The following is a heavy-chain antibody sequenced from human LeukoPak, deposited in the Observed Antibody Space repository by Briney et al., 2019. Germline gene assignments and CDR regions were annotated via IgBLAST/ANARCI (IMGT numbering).Heavy chain of an antibody. CDR1: GYTFTSYG. CDR3: ARDRFPLPGPLYDSSGYHKWHDAFDI. Sequence: ASVKVSCKASGYTFTSYGISWVRQAPGQGLEWMGWISAYNGKTNYAQKLQGRVTITTDTSTSTAYMELRSLRSDDTAVYYCARDRFPLPGPLYDSSGYHKWHDAFDIWGQGTMVTVSS. V-gene: IGHV1-18*01. CDR2: ISAYNGKT. D-gene: IGHD3-22*01. J-gene: IGHJ3*02.